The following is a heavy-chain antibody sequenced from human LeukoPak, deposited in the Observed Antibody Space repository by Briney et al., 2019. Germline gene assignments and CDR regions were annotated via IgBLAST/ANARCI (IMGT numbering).Heavy chain of an antibody. D-gene: IGHD2-15*01. CDR1: GFTFNNAW. V-gene: IGHV3-15*01. CDR3: TTCLLAYSFDY. J-gene: IGHJ4*02. Sequence: PGGSLRLSCAASGFTFNNAWMSWVRQAPGKGLEWVGRIKSKTNGGTTDYAAPVKGRFTISRDDSKNTLYLQINSLKTEDTAVYYCTTCLLAYSFDYWGQGTLVTVSS. CDR2: IKSKTNGGTT.